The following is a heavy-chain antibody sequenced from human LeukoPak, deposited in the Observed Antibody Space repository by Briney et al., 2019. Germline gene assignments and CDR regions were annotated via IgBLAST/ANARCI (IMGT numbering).Heavy chain of an antibody. CDR1: GGSISSSSYY. CDR3: ARDATGSYYYYYMDV. Sequence: PSETLSLTCTVSGGSISSSSYYWGWIRQPPGEGLEWIGSIYYSGSTYYNPSLKSRVTISVDTSKNQFSLKLSSVTAADTAVYYCARDATGSYYYYYMDVWGKGTTVTVSS. D-gene: IGHD1-1*01. CDR2: IYYSGST. V-gene: IGHV4-39*07. J-gene: IGHJ6*03.